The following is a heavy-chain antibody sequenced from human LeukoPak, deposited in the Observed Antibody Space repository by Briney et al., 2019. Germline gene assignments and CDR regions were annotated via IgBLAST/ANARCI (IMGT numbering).Heavy chain of an antibody. Sequence: ASVKVSCKASGYTFTSYDINWVRQATGQGLEWMGWMNPNSGNTGYAQKFQGRVTMTRNTSISTAYMELSILRSEDTAVYYCARGPVVPAARRTNWFDPWGQGTLVTVSS. CDR3: ARGPVVPAARRTNWFDP. CDR1: GYTFTSYD. CDR2: MNPNSGNT. V-gene: IGHV1-8*01. J-gene: IGHJ5*02. D-gene: IGHD2-2*01.